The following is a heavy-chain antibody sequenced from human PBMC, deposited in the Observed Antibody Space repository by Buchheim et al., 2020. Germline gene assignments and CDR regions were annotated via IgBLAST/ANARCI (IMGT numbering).Heavy chain of an antibody. CDR2: MDQHGSEI. D-gene: IGHD3-3*01. CDR1: GFSFSYHW. V-gene: IGHV3-7*04. Sequence: EVQLVESGGDLVQPGGSLRLSCAASGFSFSYHWMSWVRQAPGKGLEWVANMDQHGSEIKYMDSVKGRFTISRDNAKNSLYLQMNSLSAEDTAVYFCVRGTIGAPGKDYWGQGTL. J-gene: IGHJ4*02. CDR3: VRGTIGAPGKDY.